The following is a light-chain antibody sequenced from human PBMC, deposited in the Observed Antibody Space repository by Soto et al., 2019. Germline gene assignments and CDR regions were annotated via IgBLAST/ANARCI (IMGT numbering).Light chain of an antibody. J-gene: IGLJ1*01. Sequence: QLVLTQSPSASASLGASVKLTCTLSSGHSSYAIAWHQQQPEKGPRYLMKVNSDGSHSKGAGIPDRFSGSSSGAERYLTISSLQSEDEADYYCQTWGTGIQVFGTGTKLTVL. CDR2: VNSDGSH. CDR1: SGHSSYA. CDR3: QTWGTGIQV. V-gene: IGLV4-69*01.